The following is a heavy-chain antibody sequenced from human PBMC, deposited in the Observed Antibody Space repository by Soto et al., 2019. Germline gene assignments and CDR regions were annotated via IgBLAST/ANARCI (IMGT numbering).Heavy chain of an antibody. CDR2: ISGSGGRT. CDR1: GFTFTTYC. J-gene: IGHJ2*01. D-gene: IGHD4-17*01. CDR3: AKDGRDYGGSGHGYFDL. Sequence: EVQVLESGGGLVQPGGSLRLSCAASGFTFTTYCMAWVRQAPGKGLEWVTAISGSGGRTDDADSVKGRFTISRDNSMNTLYLQMNSLRAEDTAVYYCAKDGRDYGGSGHGYFDLWGRGTLVTVSA. V-gene: IGHV3-23*01.